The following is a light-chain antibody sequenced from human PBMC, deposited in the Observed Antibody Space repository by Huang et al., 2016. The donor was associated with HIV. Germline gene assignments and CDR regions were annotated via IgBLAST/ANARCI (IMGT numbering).Light chain of an antibody. CDR2: GAS. V-gene: IGKV3-20*01. Sequence: EIVLTQSPGTLSLSPGERATLSCRASQSVSSRSLAWYQQKPRQAPRLLIYGASSRATGIPDRFSGSGSGTDFTLTISRLEPEDFAVYYCQQYGSSLWTFGQGTKVEIK. CDR1: QSVSSRS. CDR3: QQYGSSLWT. J-gene: IGKJ1*01.